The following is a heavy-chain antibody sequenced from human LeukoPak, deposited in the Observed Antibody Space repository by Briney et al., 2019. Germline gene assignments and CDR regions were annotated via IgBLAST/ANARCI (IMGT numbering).Heavy chain of an antibody. D-gene: IGHD4-17*01. CDR2: IYHSGST. Sequence: SQTLSLTCTVSGDSISSGGYYWSWIRQPPGKGLEWIGYIYHSGSTYYNPSLKSRVTISVDRSKNQFSLKLSSVTAADTAVYYCARGTRSTTVTTRGMKPLDYWGQGTLVTVSS. CDR1: GDSISSGGYY. V-gene: IGHV4-30-2*01. J-gene: IGHJ4*02. CDR3: ARGTRSTTVTTRGMKPLDY.